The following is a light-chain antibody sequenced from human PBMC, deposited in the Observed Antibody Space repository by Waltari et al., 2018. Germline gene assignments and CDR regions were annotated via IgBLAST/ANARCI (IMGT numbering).Light chain of an antibody. Sequence: SYKLTQPSSVSVSPGQTARITCSGDALPKQYAYWYQQKQGQAPALVIYKDTETASDFPDRCAGSASGTTVTLTISGVQAEDEADYYCQSADINNTYVLFAGGTKLTVL. J-gene: IGLJ2*01. CDR2: KDT. CDR1: ALPKQY. V-gene: IGLV3-25*03. CDR3: QSADINNTYVL.